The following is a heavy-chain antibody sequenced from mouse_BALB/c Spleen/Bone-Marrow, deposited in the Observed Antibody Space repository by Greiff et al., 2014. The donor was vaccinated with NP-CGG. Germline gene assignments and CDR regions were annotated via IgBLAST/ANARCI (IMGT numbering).Heavy chain of an antibody. Sequence: EVKLVESGGGFVQPGGSLRLSCATSGFTFTDYYMNWVRQPPGKALEWLGFIRNRANGYTTEFSASVKGRFTISRDNSQSILYLQINTLRAEDSATYYCARYDGYSDNAMDYWGQGTSVTVSS. D-gene: IGHD2-3*01. J-gene: IGHJ4*01. CDR1: GFTFTDYY. CDR2: IRNRANGYTT. CDR3: ARYDGYSDNAMDY. V-gene: IGHV7-3*02.